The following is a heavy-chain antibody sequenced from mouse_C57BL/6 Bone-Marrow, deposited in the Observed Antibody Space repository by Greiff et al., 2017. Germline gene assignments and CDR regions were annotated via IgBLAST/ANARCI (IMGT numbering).Heavy chain of an antibody. CDR1: GFSLTSYG. Sequence: VQGVESGPGLVQPSQSLSITCTVSGFSLTSYGVHWVRQSPGKGLEWLGEIWRGGSTDYNAAFISRLSISKDNSTSQVFFKMNSLQADDTAIYYCARNFGYDEGYYFDYWGQGTTLTVSS. CDR2: IWRGGST. CDR3: ARNFGYDEGYYFDY. J-gene: IGHJ2*01. V-gene: IGHV2-2*01. D-gene: IGHD2-2*01.